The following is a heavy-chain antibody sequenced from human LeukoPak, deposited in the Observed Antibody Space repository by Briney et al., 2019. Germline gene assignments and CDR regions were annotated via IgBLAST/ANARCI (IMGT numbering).Heavy chain of an antibody. J-gene: IGHJ5*02. CDR1: GGSISSSSYY. CDR2: IYYSGST. Sequence: SETLSLTCTVSGGSISSSSYYWGWIRQLPGKGLEWIGSIYYSGSTYYNPSLKSRVTISVDTSKNQFSLKLSSVTAADTAVYYCARGLLRFDPWGQGTLVTVSS. V-gene: IGHV4-39*01. D-gene: IGHD3-22*01. CDR3: ARGLLRFDP.